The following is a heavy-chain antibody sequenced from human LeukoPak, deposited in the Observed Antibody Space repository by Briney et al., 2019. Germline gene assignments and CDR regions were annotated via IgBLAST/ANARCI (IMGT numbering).Heavy chain of an antibody. V-gene: IGHV4-38-2*01. CDR1: GYSISSGYY. CDR3: ARGVFGGYSSGSVFDY. J-gene: IGHJ4*02. D-gene: IGHD5-18*01. Sequence: SETLSLTCAVSGYSISSGYYWGWIRQPPGKGLEWIGSIYHSGSTYYNPSLKSRVTISVGTSKNQFSLKLSSVTAADTAVYYCARGVFGGYSSGSVFDYWGQGTLVTVSS. CDR2: IYHSGST.